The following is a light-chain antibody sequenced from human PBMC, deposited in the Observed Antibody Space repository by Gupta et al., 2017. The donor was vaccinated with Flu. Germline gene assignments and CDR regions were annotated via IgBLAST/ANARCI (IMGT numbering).Light chain of an antibody. Sequence: EIVLTPSPATLSLTPGDRATLSCRASQSISKYLAWYQQKPGQAPRLLISSASNRATGIPGRFSGSGYGKDFTLNSDRLESEDTAVYYCQHSSNWPVTFGPGTKVEIK. CDR1: QSISKY. J-gene: IGKJ3*01. V-gene: IGKV3-11*01. CDR3: QHSSNWPVT. CDR2: SAS.